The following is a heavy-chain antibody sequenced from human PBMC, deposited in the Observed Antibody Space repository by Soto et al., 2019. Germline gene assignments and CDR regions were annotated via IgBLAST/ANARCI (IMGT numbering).Heavy chain of an antibody. Sequence: PGGSLRLSCAASGFTFSSYAMHWVRQAPGKGLEWVAVISYDGSNKYYADSVKGRFTISRDNSKNTLYLQMNSLRAEDTAVYYCARDGIRGYSYGSYGMDVWGQGT. V-gene: IGHV3-30-3*01. CDR1: GFTFSSYA. D-gene: IGHD5-18*01. CDR3: ARDGIRGYSYGSYGMDV. CDR2: ISYDGSNK. J-gene: IGHJ6*02.